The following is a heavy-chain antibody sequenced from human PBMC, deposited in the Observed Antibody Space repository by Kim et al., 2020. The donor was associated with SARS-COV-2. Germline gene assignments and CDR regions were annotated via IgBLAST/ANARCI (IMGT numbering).Heavy chain of an antibody. Sequence: GGSLRLSCVASGFTFSRRAMSWVRQVPGKGLEWIASVNNNNNPYYADSVKGRFTASRDNTKDTFYLQMNSLRADYTALYYCAKDHPSSGWPTFDSWGQGT. CDR1: GFTFSRRA. CDR2: VNNNNNP. V-gene: IGHV3-23*05. D-gene: IGHD6-19*01. J-gene: IGHJ4*02. CDR3: AKDHPSSGWPTFDS.